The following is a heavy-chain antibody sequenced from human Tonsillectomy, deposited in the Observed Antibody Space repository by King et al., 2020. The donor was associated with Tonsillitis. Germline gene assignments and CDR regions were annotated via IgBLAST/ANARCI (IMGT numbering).Heavy chain of an antibody. V-gene: IGHV3-74*01. J-gene: IGHJ3*02. CDR2: INSDGCST. CDR3: ATGSGHAFDI. CDR1: GFTFSSYW. Sequence: VQLVESGGGLVQPGGSLRLSCAASGFTFSSYWMHWVRQVPGKGLVWISRINSDGCSTSYANSVKGRFTISRDNAKNTLYLQMNSLRAEDTAVYYWATGSGHAFDIWGEGTMVTVSS.